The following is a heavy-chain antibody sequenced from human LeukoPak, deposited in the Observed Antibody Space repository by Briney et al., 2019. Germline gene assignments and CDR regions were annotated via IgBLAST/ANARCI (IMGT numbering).Heavy chain of an antibody. CDR3: AKDLAGTTSFDY. J-gene: IGHJ4*02. CDR1: GFTFSSNA. Sequence: PGGSLRLSCGAFGFTFSSNAMYWVRQAPGKGLEWVSGLSDNGRNTYYADSVKGRFTISRDKSRNTLYLQMNSLRAEDTAVYYCAKDLAGTTSFDYWGQETLVTVSS. V-gene: IGHV3-23*01. D-gene: IGHD1-7*01. CDR2: LSDNGRNT.